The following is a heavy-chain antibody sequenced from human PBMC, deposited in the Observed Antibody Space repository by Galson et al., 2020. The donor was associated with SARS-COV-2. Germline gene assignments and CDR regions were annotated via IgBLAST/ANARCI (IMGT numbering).Heavy chain of an antibody. Sequence: NSGGSLRLSCAASGFTLSDYFMSWVRQAPGKGLEWVSSISSSGSYINYADSVKGRFTISRDNAKNSLNLQMNSLRVEDTAVYYCARVGDCSGGICYGAEYFQHWGQGTLVTVSS. D-gene: IGHD2-15*01. CDR3: ARVGDCSGGICYGAEYFQH. CDR2: ISSSGSYI. J-gene: IGHJ1*01. CDR1: GFTLSDYF. V-gene: IGHV3-11*04.